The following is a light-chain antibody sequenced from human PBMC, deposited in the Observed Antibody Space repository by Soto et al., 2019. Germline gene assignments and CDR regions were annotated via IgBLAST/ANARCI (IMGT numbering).Light chain of an antibody. V-gene: IGLV2-14*01. CDR3: SSYTTSTSFIL. Sequence: QSVLTQPASVSGSPGQSITISCTGTSSDIGNYDFVSWYQQVPGTAPKAMIYEVSSRPPGVSNRFSGSKSGNTASLTISGLQAEYEAYYDCSSYTTSTSFILFGGGTKLTVL. J-gene: IGLJ2*01. CDR1: SSDIGNYDF. CDR2: EVS.